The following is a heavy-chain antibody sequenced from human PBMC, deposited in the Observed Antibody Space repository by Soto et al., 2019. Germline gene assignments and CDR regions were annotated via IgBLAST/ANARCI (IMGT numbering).Heavy chain of an antibody. CDR3: AKGNPDTAMDPAPFDY. D-gene: IGHD5-18*01. Sequence: QVQLVESGGGVVQPGRSPRLSCAASGFTFSSYGMHWVRQAPGKGLEWVAVISYDGSNKYYADSVKGRFTISRDNSKNTLYLQMNSLRAEDTAVYYCAKGNPDTAMDPAPFDYWGQGTLVTVSS. J-gene: IGHJ4*02. V-gene: IGHV3-30*18. CDR1: GFTFSSYG. CDR2: ISYDGSNK.